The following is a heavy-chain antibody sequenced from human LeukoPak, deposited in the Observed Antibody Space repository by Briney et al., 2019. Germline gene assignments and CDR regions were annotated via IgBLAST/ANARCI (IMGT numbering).Heavy chain of an antibody. CDR2: IKSKTDGGTT. D-gene: IGHD5-18*01. J-gene: IGHJ4*02. CDR1: GFTFINAW. CDR3: TTDSGDTAMVDY. Sequence: KPGGSLRLSCAASGFTFINAWMSWVRQAPGKGLEWVGRIKSKTDGGTTDYAAPVKGRFTISRDDSKNTLYLQMNSMKTEDTAVYYCTTDSGDTAMVDYWGQGTLVTVSS. V-gene: IGHV3-15*01.